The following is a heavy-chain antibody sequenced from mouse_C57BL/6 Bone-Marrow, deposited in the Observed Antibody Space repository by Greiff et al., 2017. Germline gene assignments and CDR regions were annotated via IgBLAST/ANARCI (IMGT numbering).Heavy chain of an antibody. CDR2: IYPSDSET. Sequence: VQLQQPGAELVRPGSSVKLSCKASGYTFTSYWMDWVKQRPGQGLEWIGNIYPSDSETHYNQKFKDKATLTVDKSSSTAYMQLSSLTSEDSAVYYCARDLPYGSSYDWYFDVWGTGTTVTVSS. CDR1: GYTFTSYW. J-gene: IGHJ1*03. V-gene: IGHV1-61*01. D-gene: IGHD1-1*01. CDR3: ARDLPYGSSYDWYFDV.